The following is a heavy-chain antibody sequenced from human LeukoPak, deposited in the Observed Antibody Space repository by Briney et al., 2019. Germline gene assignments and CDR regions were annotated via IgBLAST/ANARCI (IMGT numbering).Heavy chain of an antibody. V-gene: IGHV3-30*02. CDR1: GFTFSSYV. J-gene: IGHJ5*02. CDR3: AKDTRATVTTGNWFDP. Sequence: GGSLRLSCAASGFTFSSYVMHWVRQAPGKGLEWVAFIRYDGGNKYYADSVKGRFTISRDNSKNMLYLQMNSLRAEDTAMYYCAKDTRATVTTGNWFDPWGQGPLVTVSS. CDR2: IRYDGGNK. D-gene: IGHD4-17*01.